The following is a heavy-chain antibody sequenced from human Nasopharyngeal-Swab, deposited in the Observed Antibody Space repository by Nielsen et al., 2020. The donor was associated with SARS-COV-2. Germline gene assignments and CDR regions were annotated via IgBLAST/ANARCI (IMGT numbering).Heavy chain of an antibody. CDR3: ARKYYGDYGISAFDI. CDR2: INPNSGGT. J-gene: IGHJ3*02. CDR1: GYTFTGYY. Sequence: ASVKVSCKASGYTFTGYYMHWVRQAPGQGLEWMGRINPNSGGTNYAQKFQGRVTMTRDTSISTAYMELSRLRSDGTAVYYCARKYYGDYGISAFDIWGQGTMVTVSS. D-gene: IGHD4-17*01. V-gene: IGHV1-2*06.